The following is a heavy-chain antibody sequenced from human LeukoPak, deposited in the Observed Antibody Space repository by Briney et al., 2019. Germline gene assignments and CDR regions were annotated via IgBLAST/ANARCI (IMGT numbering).Heavy chain of an antibody. Sequence: PSGTLSLTCTVSGYSISSYYWSWIRQPPGKGLEWIGYIYYSGSTNYNPSLKSRVTISVDTSKNQFSLKLSSVTAADTAVYYCARTISYLRDAFDIWGQGTMVTVSS. D-gene: IGHD2/OR15-2a*01. J-gene: IGHJ3*02. CDR2: IYYSGST. CDR1: GYSISSYY. V-gene: IGHV4-59*12. CDR3: ARTISYLRDAFDI.